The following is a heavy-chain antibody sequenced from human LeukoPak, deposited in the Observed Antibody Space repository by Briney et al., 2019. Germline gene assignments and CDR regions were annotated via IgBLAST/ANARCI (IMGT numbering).Heavy chain of an antibody. CDR3: ARVHRGYSYGRLDY. V-gene: IGHV3-48*02. Sequence: GGALRLSCAASGFTFSSYAMNWVRQAPGKGLEWVSYISSSSDTIDYADSVKGRFTSSRDNAKNSLYLQMNSLRDEDTAVYYCARVHRGYSYGRLDYWGQGTLVTVSS. CDR1: GFTFSSYA. J-gene: IGHJ4*02. CDR2: ISSSSDTI. D-gene: IGHD5-18*01.